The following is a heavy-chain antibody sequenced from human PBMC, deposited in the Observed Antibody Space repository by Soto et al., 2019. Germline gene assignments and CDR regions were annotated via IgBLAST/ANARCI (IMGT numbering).Heavy chain of an antibody. CDR1: GLTVSSNY. J-gene: IGHJ3*02. Sequence: EVQLVDSGGCLVQPGGSLRLSCAASGLTVSSNYMSWVRQAPGKGLEWVSVILSDGSAFYADSVKGRFTISRDNSKTTLHLQMNSLRAEDTAVSYCARGIGKYDGDHNRAAAFDIWGQGTMVTVSS. CDR3: ARGIGKYDGDHNRAAAFDI. D-gene: IGHD2-21*02. CDR2: ILSDGSA. V-gene: IGHV3-66*01.